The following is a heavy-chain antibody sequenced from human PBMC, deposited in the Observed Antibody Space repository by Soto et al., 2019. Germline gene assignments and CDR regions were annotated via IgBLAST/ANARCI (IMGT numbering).Heavy chain of an antibody. J-gene: IGHJ4*02. CDR1: GYTFTSYD. Sequence: SVKVSCKASGYTFTSYDINWVRQATGQGLEWMGWMNPNSGNTGYAQKFQGRVTMTRNTSISTAYMELSSLRSEDTAVYYCARVRPYGDYLDYWGQGTLVTVSS. D-gene: IGHD4-17*01. V-gene: IGHV1-8*01. CDR3: ARVRPYGDYLDY. CDR2: MNPNSGNT.